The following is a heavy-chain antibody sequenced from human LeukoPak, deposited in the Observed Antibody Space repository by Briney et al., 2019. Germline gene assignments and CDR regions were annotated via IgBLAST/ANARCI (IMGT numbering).Heavy chain of an antibody. CDR2: INHSGST. D-gene: IGHD3-22*01. Sequence: PSETLSLTCAVYGGSFSGYYWSWIRQPPGKGLEWIGEINHSGSTNYNPSLKSRVTISVDTSKNQFSLKLSSVTAADTAVYYCARLRMGWLLLRRGAFDIWGQGTMVTVSS. CDR1: GGSFSGYY. J-gene: IGHJ3*02. V-gene: IGHV4-34*01. CDR3: ARLRMGWLLLRRGAFDI.